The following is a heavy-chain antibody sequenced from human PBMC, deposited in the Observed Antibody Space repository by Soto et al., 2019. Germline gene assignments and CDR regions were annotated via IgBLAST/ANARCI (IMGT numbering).Heavy chain of an antibody. CDR3: AKPLTTGYYFPFDY. V-gene: IGHV1-69*02. CDR2: IIPMVDIT. J-gene: IGHJ4*02. D-gene: IGHD3-9*01. CDR1: GGTLSSYI. Sequence: SVKVSCKASGGTLSSYIINWVRQAPGQGLEWMGRIIPMVDITNHAQKFQGRVTITADISSKTAYMELNSLRAEDTAVYYCAKPLTTGYYFPFDYWGQGTLVTVSS.